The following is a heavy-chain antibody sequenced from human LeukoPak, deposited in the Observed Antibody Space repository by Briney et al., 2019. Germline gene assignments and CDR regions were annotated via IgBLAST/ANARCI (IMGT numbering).Heavy chain of an antibody. D-gene: IGHD2-21*01. J-gene: IGHJ4*02. CDR2: LIENGATT. Sequence: PGGSLRLSCAASGFTFSSYGMHWVRQAPGKGLEWVSGLIENGATTYYADSVKGRFTISRDNYRNTMYLQVNSLRAEDTAIYYCVKDYRVGSSPAFGDFWGRGILVTVSS. CDR3: VKDYRVGSSPAFGDF. CDR1: GFTFSSYG. V-gene: IGHV3-23*01.